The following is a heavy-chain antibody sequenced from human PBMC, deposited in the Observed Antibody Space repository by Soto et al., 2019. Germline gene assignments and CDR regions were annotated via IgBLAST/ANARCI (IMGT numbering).Heavy chain of an antibody. CDR2: IGSAGDT. D-gene: IGHD2-21*01. CDR3: ARGGAVIGAFDF. J-gene: IGHJ3*01. V-gene: IGHV3-13*01. CDR1: GFTFSSYD. Sequence: GGSLRLSCAASGFTFSSYDLHWVRQVTGKGLEWVSGIGSAGDTYYADSVNGRFTISRENAKKSLPLHMNSLRAGDTAVYYCARGGAVIGAFDFWGQGTVVTVSS.